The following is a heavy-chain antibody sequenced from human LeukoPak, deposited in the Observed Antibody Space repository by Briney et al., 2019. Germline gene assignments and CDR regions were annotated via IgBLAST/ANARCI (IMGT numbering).Heavy chain of an antibody. D-gene: IGHD4-23*01. J-gene: IGHJ4*02. Sequence: GGSLRLSCAASGFTFTNYWMSWVRQAPGKGLEWLANINQDGSDKYSVDSVKGRFTISRDNAKNTLYLQMNNLRAEDTAVYYCAKPLEKYTYGGNFDYWGQGLLVTVSS. CDR1: GFTFTNYW. CDR2: INQDGSDK. CDR3: AKPLEKYTYGGNFDY. V-gene: IGHV3-7*03.